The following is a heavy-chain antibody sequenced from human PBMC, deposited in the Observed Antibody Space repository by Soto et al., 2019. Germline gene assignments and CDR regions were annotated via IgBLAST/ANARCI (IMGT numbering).Heavy chain of an antibody. V-gene: IGHV3-30*18. CDR3: AKDGDIAAAGYYFDY. J-gene: IGHJ4*02. CDR1: GFTFRNYG. Sequence: GGSLRLSCAASGFTFRNYGIHWVRQAPGKGLEWVAVISSDGGNKYHADSVKARFTISRDNSKDTLYLQMNSLRAEDTAVYYCAKDGDIAAAGYYFDYWGQGTLVTVSS. CDR2: ISSDGGNK. D-gene: IGHD6-13*01.